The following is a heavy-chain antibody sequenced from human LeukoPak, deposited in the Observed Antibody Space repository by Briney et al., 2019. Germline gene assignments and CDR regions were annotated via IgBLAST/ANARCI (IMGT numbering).Heavy chain of an antibody. D-gene: IGHD6-13*01. Sequence: GASVKVSCKASGGTFSSYAISWVRQAPGQGLEWMGGIIPIFGTANYAQKFQGRVSMTTDTSTTTAHMELRTLRSDDTAVYYCVRDRYWVAGTGWFDAWGQGTPVTVSS. CDR2: IIPIFGTA. V-gene: IGHV1-69*05. J-gene: IGHJ5*02. CDR1: GGTFSSYA. CDR3: VRDRYWVAGTGWFDA.